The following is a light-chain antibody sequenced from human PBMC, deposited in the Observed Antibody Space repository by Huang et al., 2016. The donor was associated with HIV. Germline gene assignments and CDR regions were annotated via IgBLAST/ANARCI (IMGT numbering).Light chain of an antibody. V-gene: IGKV3-11*01. Sequence: DIVLTQSPATLSLSPGERATLSCRASQSVSSYLAWYQQKPGQAPRLLLYDASNRATGIPARFSGSGSGTDFTLTISSLEPEDFAVYYCQHRSYWPPVTFGPGTKVDIK. CDR1: QSVSSY. CDR2: DAS. J-gene: IGKJ3*01. CDR3: QHRSYWPPVT.